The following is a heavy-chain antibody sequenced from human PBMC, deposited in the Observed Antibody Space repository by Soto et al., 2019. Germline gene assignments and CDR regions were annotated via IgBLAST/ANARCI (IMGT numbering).Heavy chain of an antibody. CDR1: GYTLTELS. D-gene: IGHD6-13*01. V-gene: IGHV1-24*01. J-gene: IGHJ6*03. Sequence: AQVKVSCKVSGYTLTELSMHWVRQAPGKGLEWMGGFDPEDGETIYAQKFQGRVTMTEDTSTDTAYMELSSLRSEDTAVYYCATTSPFVSSSWYRVYMDVWGKGTTVTVSS. CDR3: ATTSPFVSSSWYRVYMDV. CDR2: FDPEDGET.